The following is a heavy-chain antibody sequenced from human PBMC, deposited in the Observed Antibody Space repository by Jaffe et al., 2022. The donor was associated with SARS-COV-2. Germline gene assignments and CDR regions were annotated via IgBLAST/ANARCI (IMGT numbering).Heavy chain of an antibody. CDR3: AKYYYSSGSYYPNYNWFDS. V-gene: IGHV1-8*01. J-gene: IGHJ5*01. CDR1: GNTFTSYD. Sequence: QVQLVQSGAEVKKPGASVKVSCKASGNTFTSYDINWVRQATGQGLEWMGWMNPYSGNTGYAQKFQGRVTMTRNTSISTAYMELSSLRSDDTAVYYCAKYYYSSGSYYPNYNWFDSWGQGTLVTVSS. CDR2: MNPYSGNT. D-gene: IGHD3-10*01.